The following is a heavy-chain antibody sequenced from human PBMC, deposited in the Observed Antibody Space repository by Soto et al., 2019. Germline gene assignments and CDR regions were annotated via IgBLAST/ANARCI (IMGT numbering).Heavy chain of an antibody. CDR1: GGSISSGGYS. CDR3: AKQTGSGSYFNVGSGGHFDF. Sequence: SETLSLTCAVSGGSISSGGYSWSWIRQPPGKGLEWIGYIYHSGSTYYNPSLKSRVTISVDRSKNQFSLKLSSVTAADTAVYYCAKQTGSGSYFNVGSGGHFDFWGQGTLVTVSS. V-gene: IGHV4-30-2*01. D-gene: IGHD3-10*01. CDR2: IYHSGST. J-gene: IGHJ4*02.